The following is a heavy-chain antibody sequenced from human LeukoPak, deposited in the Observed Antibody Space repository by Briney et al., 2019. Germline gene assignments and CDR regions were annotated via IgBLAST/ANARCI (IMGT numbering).Heavy chain of an antibody. CDR2: ISYDGGTK. D-gene: IGHD2-15*01. CDR3: AKEACGGRCYSDYFDY. CDR1: VFTLSSYG. Sequence: GGCLRLSRAASVFTLSSYGIHRVPHAPGKRLECLADISYDGGTKYYADSVKGRFTISRDNSKNTLYLQVNSLRAEETAVYYCAKEACGGRCYSDYFDYWGQGPLVPVSS. V-gene: IGHV3-30*18. J-gene: IGHJ4*02.